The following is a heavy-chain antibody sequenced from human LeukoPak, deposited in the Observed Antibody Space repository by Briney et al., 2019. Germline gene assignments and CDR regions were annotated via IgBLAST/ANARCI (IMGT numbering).Heavy chain of an antibody. J-gene: IGHJ4*02. CDR2: ISVSGGST. V-gene: IGHV3-23*01. CDR1: GFTFSSYA. D-gene: IGHD4-17*01. CDR3: ARAQDYVGFDY. Sequence: PGGSLRLSCAASGFTFSSYAMGWVRQAPGKGPEWVSSISVSGGSTYYADSVKGRFTISRHNSKKTLYLQMNSLRAEDTAVYYCARAQDYVGFDYCGEGTLVTVSS.